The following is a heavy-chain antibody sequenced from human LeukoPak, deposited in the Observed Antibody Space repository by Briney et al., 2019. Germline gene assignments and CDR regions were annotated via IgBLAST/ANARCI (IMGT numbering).Heavy chain of an antibody. CDR1: GGSISSGGYY. Sequence: PSQTLSLTCTVSGGSISSGGYYWSWIRQHPGKGLEWIGYIYYSGSTYYNPSLKSRVTISVDTSKNQFSLKLSSVTAADTAVYYCAREGVYGSGRGLDCWGQGTLVTVSS. CDR3: AREGVYGSGRGLDC. V-gene: IGHV4-31*03. CDR2: IYYSGST. D-gene: IGHD3-10*01. J-gene: IGHJ4*02.